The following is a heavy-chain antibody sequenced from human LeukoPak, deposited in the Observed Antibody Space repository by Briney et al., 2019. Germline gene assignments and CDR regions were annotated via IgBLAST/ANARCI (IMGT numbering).Heavy chain of an antibody. CDR3: AKASGGYYYRNCDY. V-gene: IGHV3-9*01. D-gene: IGHD3-22*01. Sequence: GGSLRLSCAASGFTFDDYAMHWVRHAPGKGLEWVSGISWNSGSIGYADSVKGRFTISRDNAKNSLYLQMNSLRAEDTALYYCAKASGGYYYRNCDYWGQGTLVTVSS. J-gene: IGHJ4*02. CDR1: GFTFDDYA. CDR2: ISWNSGSI.